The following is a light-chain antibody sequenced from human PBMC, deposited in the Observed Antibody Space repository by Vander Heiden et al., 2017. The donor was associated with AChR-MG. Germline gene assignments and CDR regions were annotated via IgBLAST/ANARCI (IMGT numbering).Light chain of an antibody. J-gene: IGLJ2*01. V-gene: IGLV1-40*01. CDR3: QSYESTRNVVV. Sequence: QSVLTQPPSVSGAPGQRVTIACTGSSSNIGAGYAVHWYQQLPGTAPRLLISDNTKRSPGVPDRFSGSKSGTSAALAITGLQTEDEGDYYCQSYESTRNVVVFGGGTKLTVL. CDR1: SSNIGAGYA. CDR2: DNT.